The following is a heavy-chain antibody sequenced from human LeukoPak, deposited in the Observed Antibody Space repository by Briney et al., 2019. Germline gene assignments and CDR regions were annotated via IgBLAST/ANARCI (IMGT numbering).Heavy chain of an antibody. J-gene: IGHJ4*02. Sequence: SETLSLTCAIYGGSFSGYYWSWIRQPPGKGLEWIGEINHSGSTNYNPSLKSRVTISVDTSKNQFSLKLSSVTAADTAVYYCAILFMGSDYWGQGTLVTVSS. CDR1: GGSFSGYY. D-gene: IGHD3-10*01. V-gene: IGHV4-34*01. CDR2: INHSGST. CDR3: AILFMGSDY.